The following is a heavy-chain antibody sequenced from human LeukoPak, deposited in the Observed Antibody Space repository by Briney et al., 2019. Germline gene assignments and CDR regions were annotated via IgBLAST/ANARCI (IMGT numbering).Heavy chain of an antibody. V-gene: IGHV1-2*02. D-gene: IGHD6-25*01. CDR1: GYTFTGFY. J-gene: IGHJ4*02. Sequence: ASVKVSCKASGYTFTGFYIHWVRQAPGQRLEWMGWINPNSGGTTYAQKFQGRVTMTRDTSISTAYMELTRLRSDDTAVFYCARDSGSSGWEFDYWGQGTLVTVSS. CDR3: ARDSGSSGWEFDY. CDR2: INPNSGGT.